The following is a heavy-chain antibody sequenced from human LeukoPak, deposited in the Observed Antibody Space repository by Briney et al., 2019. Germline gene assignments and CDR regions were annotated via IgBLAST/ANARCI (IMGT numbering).Heavy chain of an antibody. CDR2: IREERGQE. Sequence: GGSLRLSCAASGFTVSSNYMSWVRQAPGKGLEWVANIREERGQEYYVDSVKGRFTISKNSAKNSLYLQMNTLRVEDTAMYYCASLDTAKQPLANHWGQGTLVTVSS. D-gene: IGHD5-18*01. CDR1: GFTVSSNY. V-gene: IGHV3-7*03. J-gene: IGHJ5*02. CDR3: ASLDTAKQPLANH.